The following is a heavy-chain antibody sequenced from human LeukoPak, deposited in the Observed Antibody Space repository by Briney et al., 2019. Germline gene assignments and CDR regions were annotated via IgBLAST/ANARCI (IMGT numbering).Heavy chain of an antibody. CDR3: ARDSTAEFEY. CDR1: GFTFSSYR. V-gene: IGHV3-21*01. J-gene: IGHJ4*02. D-gene: IGHD2-2*01. Sequence: GGSLRLSCAASGFTFSSYRMNWVRQAPGKGLEWVSSISSSSSYIYYADSVKGRFTISRDNAKNSLYLQMNSLRAEDTAVYYCARDSTAEFEYWGQGTLVTVSS. CDR2: ISSSSSYI.